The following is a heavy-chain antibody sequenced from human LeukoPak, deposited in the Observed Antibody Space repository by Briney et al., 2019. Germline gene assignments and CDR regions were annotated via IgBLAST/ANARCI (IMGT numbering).Heavy chain of an antibody. CDR3: ARGQWLPVFDF. CDR2: IYHSGST. CDR1: GGFNTHYY. J-gene: IGHJ4*02. Sequence: SETLPLTCSVSGGFNTHYYWSWIRQPPGKGLEWIGYIYHSGSTNYNPSLKSRVTISVDTSKNHFSLKLSSATAADTAVYYCARGQWLPVFDFWGQGTLVTVSS. D-gene: IGHD3-22*01. V-gene: IGHV4-59*01.